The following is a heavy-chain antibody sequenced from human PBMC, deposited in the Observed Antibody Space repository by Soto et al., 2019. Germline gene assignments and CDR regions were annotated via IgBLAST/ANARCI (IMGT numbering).Heavy chain of an antibody. V-gene: IGHV4-34*01. D-gene: IGHD1-26*01. J-gene: IGHJ6*02. CDR1: GGSFSAYY. CDR3: GKTNRAIFYGMDV. Sequence: PSETLSLTCAVYGGSFSAYYWSWIRQPPGKGLEWIGEIDHSGSTKYNPSLESRVTISVDTSKNQFSVKVSSVTAADTAGYRAGKTNRAIFYGMDVWGQGTTVTVSS. CDR2: IDHSGST.